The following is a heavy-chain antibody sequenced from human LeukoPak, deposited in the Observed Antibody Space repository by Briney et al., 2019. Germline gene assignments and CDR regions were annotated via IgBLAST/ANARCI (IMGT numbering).Heavy chain of an antibody. Sequence: ASVNVSCKASGYTFTNYGLSWVRQAPGQGLEWMGWISAYNGNTNYAQKFQGRVTMTTDTSTGTAYMELRNLRSDGTAVYYCARDENWKPDYWGQGTLVTVSS. J-gene: IGHJ4*02. V-gene: IGHV1-18*01. D-gene: IGHD1-1*01. CDR2: ISAYNGNT. CDR1: GYTFTNYG. CDR3: ARDENWKPDY.